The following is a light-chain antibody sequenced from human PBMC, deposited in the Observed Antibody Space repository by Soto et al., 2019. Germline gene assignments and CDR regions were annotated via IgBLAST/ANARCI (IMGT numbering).Light chain of an antibody. Sequence: QSVLTQPPSVSGSPGQSVTLSCTGTSSDVGSYNRVSWYQQPPGTAPKLIIYEVSNRPSGVPDRFSGSKSGNTASLTISGLQAEDEAAYYCSSYTSSSTPCVFGPGTKVTVL. J-gene: IGLJ1*01. CDR1: SSDVGSYNR. V-gene: IGLV2-18*02. CDR3: SSYTSSSTPCV. CDR2: EVS.